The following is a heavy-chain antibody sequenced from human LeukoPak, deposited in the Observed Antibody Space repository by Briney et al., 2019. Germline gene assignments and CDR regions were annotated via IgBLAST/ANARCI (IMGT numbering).Heavy chain of an antibody. J-gene: IGHJ6*02. CDR2: ISGSGGST. V-gene: IGHV3-23*01. CDR1: GFTFSSYA. CDR3: AKAAYCGGDCDFPQASYGMDV. Sequence: PGGSLRLSCAASGFTFSSYAMSWVRQAPGKGLEWVSAISGSGGSTYYADSVKGRFTISRDNSKNTLYLQMNSLRAEDTAVYYCAKAAYCGGDCDFPQASYGMDVWGQGTTVTVSS. D-gene: IGHD2-21*02.